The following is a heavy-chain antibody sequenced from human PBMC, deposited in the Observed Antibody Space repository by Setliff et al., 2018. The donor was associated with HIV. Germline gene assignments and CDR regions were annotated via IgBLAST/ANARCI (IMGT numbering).Heavy chain of an antibody. CDR2: LNHSGNI. D-gene: IGHD2-15*01. V-gene: IGHV4-34*01. Sequence: SETLSLTCAVYGETFNDYFWTWIRQSPGKGLEWIGELNHSGNINQNPSLKSGFTLSVDTSKNQFSLRLNSVTAADTAVYYCARGPGGWYVDYWGQGAPVTVSS. CDR3: ARGPGGWYVDY. CDR1: GETFNDYF. J-gene: IGHJ4*02.